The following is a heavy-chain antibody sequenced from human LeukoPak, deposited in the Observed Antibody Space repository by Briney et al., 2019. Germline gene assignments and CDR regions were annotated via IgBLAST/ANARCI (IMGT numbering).Heavy chain of an antibody. CDR2: IYYSGST. J-gene: IGHJ3*02. D-gene: IGHD3-10*01. CDR1: GGSISSSSYY. Sequence: SETLSLTCTVSGGSISSSSYYWGWIRQPPGKGLEWIGNIYYSGSTHSNPSLKSRVNISVDASKNQFSLKLSSVTAADTAVYYCARRVTMVRGSDAFDIWGQGTMVTVSS. V-gene: IGHV4-39*01. CDR3: ARRVTMVRGSDAFDI.